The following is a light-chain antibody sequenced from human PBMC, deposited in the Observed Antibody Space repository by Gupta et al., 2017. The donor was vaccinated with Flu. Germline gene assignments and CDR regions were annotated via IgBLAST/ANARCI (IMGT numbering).Light chain of an antibody. Sequence: PAVMSVSPGERATLSCRASQSVASNLAWYQQKPGQPPRLLIYGASTRAAGVPGRFSGSGSGTDFSLTISSLQSEDYAVYYCQQYNNWPPWTLGQGTK. J-gene: IGKJ1*01. V-gene: IGKV3D-15*01. CDR2: GAS. CDR3: QQYNNWPPWT. CDR1: QSVASN.